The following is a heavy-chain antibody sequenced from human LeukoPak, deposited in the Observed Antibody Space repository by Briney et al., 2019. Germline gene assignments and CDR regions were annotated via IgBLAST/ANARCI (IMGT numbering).Heavy chain of an antibody. CDR2: ISSSGSTI. CDR3: AVDSSSWTSSYFDY. CDR1: GFTLSSYA. V-gene: IGHV3-48*04. J-gene: IGHJ4*02. D-gene: IGHD6-13*01. Sequence: QTGGSLRLSCVVSGFTLSSYAMSWVRQAPGKGLEWVSYISSSGSTIYYADSVKGRFTISRDNAKNSLYLQMNSLRAEDTAVYYCAVDSSSWTSSYFDYWGQGTLVTVSS.